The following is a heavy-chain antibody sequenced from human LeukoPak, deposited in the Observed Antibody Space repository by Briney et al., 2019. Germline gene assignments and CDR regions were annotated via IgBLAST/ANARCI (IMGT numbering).Heavy chain of an antibody. D-gene: IGHD5-18*01. CDR2: IGSSGDYI. CDR1: GFTFSGYN. CDR3: AKDTLYSNVPYVDF. Sequence: PGGSLRLSCAASGFTFSGYNMNWVRQAPGRGLEWVACIGSSGDYIHYADSVKGRFTISRDNAKHSLFLQMNGLRADDTAVYYCAKDTLYSNVPYVDFWGQGTPVTVSS. V-gene: IGHV3-21*01. J-gene: IGHJ4*02.